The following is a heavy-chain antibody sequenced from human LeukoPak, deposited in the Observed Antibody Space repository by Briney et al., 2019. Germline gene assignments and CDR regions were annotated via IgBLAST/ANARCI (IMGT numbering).Heavy chain of an antibody. Sequence: GGSLRLSCAASGFTFSSYSMNWVRQAPGKGLEWVSYISSSSSTIYYADSVKGRFTISRDNAKNSLYLQMNSLRAEDTALYYCAKASGYYYDSSAYDDYWGQGTLVTVSS. D-gene: IGHD3-22*01. CDR2: ISSSSSTI. CDR3: AKASGYYYDSSAYDDY. CDR1: GFTFSSYS. V-gene: IGHV3-48*04. J-gene: IGHJ4*02.